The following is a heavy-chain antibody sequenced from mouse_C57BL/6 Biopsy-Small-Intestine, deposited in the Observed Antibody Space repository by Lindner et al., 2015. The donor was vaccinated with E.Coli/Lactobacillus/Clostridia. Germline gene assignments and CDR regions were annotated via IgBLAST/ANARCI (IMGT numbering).Heavy chain of an antibody. CDR1: GFTFTDYT. J-gene: IGHJ1*03. V-gene: IGHV1-18*01. CDR3: VSGPSDV. CDR2: IHPNNGGS. Sequence: VQLQESGGGLVKPGGSLKLSCAASGFTFTDYTVDWVKQSHGKSLEWIGDIHPNNGGSIYNQKFKGKATLTVNKSSSTAYMELRSLTSEDTAVFYCVSGPSDVWGTGTTVTVSS.